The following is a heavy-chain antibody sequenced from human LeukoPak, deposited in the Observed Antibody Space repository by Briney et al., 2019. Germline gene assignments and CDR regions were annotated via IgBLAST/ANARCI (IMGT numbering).Heavy chain of an antibody. CDR1: GGTFSSYA. V-gene: IGHV1-69*05. Sequence: ASVKVSCKASGGTFSSYAISWVRQAPGQGLEWMGGIIPISGTANYAQKFQGRVTMTRDMSTSTVYMELSSLRSEDTAVYYCARDNDYYDSSGYYYDAFDIWGQGTMVTVSS. J-gene: IGHJ3*02. CDR2: IIPISGTA. CDR3: ARDNDYYDSSGYYYDAFDI. D-gene: IGHD3-22*01.